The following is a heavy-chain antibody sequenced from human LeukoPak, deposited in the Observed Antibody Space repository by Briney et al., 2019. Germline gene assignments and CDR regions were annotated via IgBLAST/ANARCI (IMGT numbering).Heavy chain of an antibody. CDR1: GFTFSNYG. Sequence: GGSLRLSCAASGFTFSNYGMDWVRQAPGKGLEWVAVIWYDGSDQYYADSVKGRFTISRDNSKNTLDLQMNSLRVEDTAVYYCARVLVGSGYYCPDYWGQGTLVTVSS. CDR2: IWYDGSDQ. J-gene: IGHJ4*02. D-gene: IGHD3-22*01. CDR3: ARVLVGSGYYCPDY. V-gene: IGHV3-33*01.